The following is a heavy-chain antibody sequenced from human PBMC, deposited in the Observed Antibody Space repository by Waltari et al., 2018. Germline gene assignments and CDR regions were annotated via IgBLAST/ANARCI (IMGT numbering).Heavy chain of an antibody. CDR2: ISSSGSTI. D-gene: IGHD2-2*01. CDR1: GFPFGSYE. J-gene: IGHJ6*02. Sequence: EVQLVESGGGLVQPGGSLRLSCAASGFPFGSYEIHCGRHAPGKGLEWVSYISSSGSTIYYADSVKGRFTISRDNAKNSLYLQMNSLRAEDTAVYYCAREGTCSTSCYVPNSYGMDVWGQGTTVTVSS. V-gene: IGHV3-48*03. CDR3: AREGTCSTSCYVPNSYGMDV.